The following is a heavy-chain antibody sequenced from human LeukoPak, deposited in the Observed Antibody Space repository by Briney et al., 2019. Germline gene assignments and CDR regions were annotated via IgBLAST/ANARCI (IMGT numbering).Heavy chain of an antibody. V-gene: IGHV3-13*01. Sequence: TGGSLRLSCAASGFTFSSYDMHWVRQATGKGLEWVSAIGTAGDTYYPGSVKGRFTISRDNAKNSLYLQMNSLRAEDTAVYYCARATTVTTSPYYYYGMDVWGQGTTVTVSS. CDR3: ARATTVTTSPYYYYGMDV. D-gene: IGHD4-11*01. CDR2: IGTAGDT. J-gene: IGHJ6*02. CDR1: GFTFSSYD.